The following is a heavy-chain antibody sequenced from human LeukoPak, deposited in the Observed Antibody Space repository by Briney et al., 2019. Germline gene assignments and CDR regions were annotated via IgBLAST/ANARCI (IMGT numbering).Heavy chain of an antibody. CDR2: IRSTGDT. V-gene: IGHV3-48*01. Sequence: GGPLRLSCAASGFIFSQYSINWVRKAPRKGLEWVSHIRSTGDTFYADSVKGRFTISRDNARNSLYLQMNSLRAEDTAMYYCARDAGNSGYGCDLWGQGTLVTVSS. CDR3: ARDAGNSGYGCDL. J-gene: IGHJ5*02. CDR1: GFIFSQYS. D-gene: IGHD5-12*01.